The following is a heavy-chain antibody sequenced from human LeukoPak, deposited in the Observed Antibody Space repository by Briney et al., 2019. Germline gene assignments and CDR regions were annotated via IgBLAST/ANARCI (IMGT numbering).Heavy chain of an antibody. CDR1: GFTFSSYA. J-gene: IGHJ4*02. CDR2: ISGSGGST. D-gene: IGHD5-18*01. CDR3: AKDEAMLYSYDQVYYFDY. V-gene: IGHV3-23*01. Sequence: PGGSLRLSCAASGFTFSSYAMSWVRQAPGKGLEWVSAISGSGGSTYYADSVKGRFTISRDNSKNTLYLQMNSLRAEDTAVYYCAKDEAMLYSYDQVYYFDYWGQGSLVSVSS.